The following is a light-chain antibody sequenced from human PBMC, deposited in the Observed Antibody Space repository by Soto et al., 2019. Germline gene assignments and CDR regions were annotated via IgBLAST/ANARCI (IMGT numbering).Light chain of an antibody. CDR2: GAS. J-gene: IGKJ1*01. V-gene: IGKV3-15*01. CDR3: KQYNNWPPWT. Sequence: EIVMTQSPATLSVSPGERATLSCRASQSVSRNLAWYQQKPGQAPRLLIYGASTRATGIPARFSGSGSGTEFTLTISSLQSEDFAVYYCKQYNNWPPWTFGQGTKVEIK. CDR1: QSVSRN.